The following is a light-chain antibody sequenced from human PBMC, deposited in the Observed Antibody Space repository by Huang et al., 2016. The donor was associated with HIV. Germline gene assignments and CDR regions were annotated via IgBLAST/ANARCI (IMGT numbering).Light chain of an antibody. J-gene: IGKJ4*01. CDR3: MQGIHLSSP. V-gene: IGKV2-29*02. CDR1: QSLLHSDGKTY. CDR2: EVS. Sequence: NQTPLSLSVTAGQPASIACKSSQSLLHSDGKTYLYWYVQMAGRSPQLLMDEVSNRFAGVSDRFSGSGSGTSFTLKISRVEAEDVGVYYCMQGIHLSSPFGGGTKIEI.